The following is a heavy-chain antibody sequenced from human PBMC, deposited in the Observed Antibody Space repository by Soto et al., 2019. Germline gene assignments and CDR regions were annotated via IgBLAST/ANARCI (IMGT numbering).Heavy chain of an antibody. J-gene: IGHJ5*02. D-gene: IGHD6-13*01. V-gene: IGHV1-69*13. CDR2: IIPIFGTA. CDR1: GGTFSSYA. CDR3: ARNWIAAGAGFDP. Sequence: ASVKVSCKASGGTFSSYAISWVRQAPGQGLEWMGGIIPIFGTANYAQKFQGRVTITADESTSTAYMELSSLRSEDTAVYYCARNWIAAGAGFDPWGQGTLVTVSS.